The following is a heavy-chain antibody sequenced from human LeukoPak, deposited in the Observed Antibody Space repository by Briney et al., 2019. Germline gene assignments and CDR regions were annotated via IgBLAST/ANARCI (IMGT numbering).Heavy chain of an antibody. Sequence: PSETLPLTCTVSGGSISSYYWSWIRQPAGKGLEWIGRIYTSGSTNYNPSLKSRVTMSVDTSKNQFSLKLSSVTAADTAVYYCARGLDIVVVPAAFDPWGQGTLVTVSS. V-gene: IGHV4-4*07. D-gene: IGHD2-2*03. CDR3: ARGLDIVVVPAAFDP. CDR2: IYTSGST. CDR1: GGSISSYY. J-gene: IGHJ5*02.